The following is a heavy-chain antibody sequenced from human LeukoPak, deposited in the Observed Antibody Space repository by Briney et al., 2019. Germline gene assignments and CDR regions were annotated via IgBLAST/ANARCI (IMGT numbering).Heavy chain of an antibody. Sequence: SVKVSCKTSGYTLTTYGITWVRQAPGQGPKWLGGIIPSFDKPYYGQKFQGRLSITADKSTSTVYMDLSSLTYEDTAVYYCARAPWIVGLTLIMNYMDFWGNGTTVTVAS. CDR3: ARAPWIVGLTLIMNYMDF. V-gene: IGHV1-69*06. D-gene: IGHD1-26*01. CDR2: IIPSFDKP. CDR1: GYTLTTYG. J-gene: IGHJ6*03.